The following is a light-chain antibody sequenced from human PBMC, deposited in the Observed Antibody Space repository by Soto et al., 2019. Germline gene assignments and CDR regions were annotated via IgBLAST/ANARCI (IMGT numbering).Light chain of an antibody. J-gene: IGLJ2*01. Sequence: QSALTQPPSASGSPGQSVTISCTGTSSDVGGYNFVSWYQHHPGKAPTLIIYEVTQRPSGVPDRFSGSKSGNRASLTVSGLQAEDEADYYCGSYAGAYNHMVFGGGTKLTVL. CDR2: EVT. CDR3: GSYAGAYNHMV. CDR1: SSDVGGYNF. V-gene: IGLV2-8*01.